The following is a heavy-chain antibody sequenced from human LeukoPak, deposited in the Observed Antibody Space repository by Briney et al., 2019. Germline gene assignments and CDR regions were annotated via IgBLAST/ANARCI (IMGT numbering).Heavy chain of an antibody. CDR1: GYTFTSYG. V-gene: IGHV1-18*01. CDR3: ARLLNDYGDLLISDY. CDR2: ISAYNGNT. Sequence: ASVKVSCKASGYTFTSYGISWVRQAPGQGLEWMGWISAYNGNTNYAQKLQGRVTMTTDTSTSTAYMELRSLRSDDTAVYYCARLLNDYGDLLISDYWGQGTLVTVSS. J-gene: IGHJ4*02. D-gene: IGHD4-17*01.